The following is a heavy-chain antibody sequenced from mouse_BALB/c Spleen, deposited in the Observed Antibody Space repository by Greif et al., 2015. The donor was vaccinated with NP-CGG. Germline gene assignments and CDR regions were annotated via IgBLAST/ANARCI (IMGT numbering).Heavy chain of an antibody. Sequence: VQLQQSGAELVRSGASVKLSCTASGFNIKDYYMHWVKQRPKQGLEWIGWIDPENGDTEYAPKFQGKATMTADTSSNTAYLQLSSLTSEDTAVYYCNGHPSSSYFDYWGQGTTLTVSS. CDR2: IDPENGDT. CDR3: NGHPSSSYFDY. CDR1: GFNIKDYY. J-gene: IGHJ2*01. D-gene: IGHD1-1*01. V-gene: IGHV14-4*02.